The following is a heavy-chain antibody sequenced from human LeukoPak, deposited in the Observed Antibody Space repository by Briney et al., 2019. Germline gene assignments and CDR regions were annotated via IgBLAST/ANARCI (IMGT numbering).Heavy chain of an antibody. Sequence: PGGSLRLSCAASGFTFSHYWMHWVRQAPGKGLVWVSRISTDGSSTTYADSVKGRFTISRDNAKNTLFLQMNSLRAEDTAVYYCARHGTITMVRGRLRYYYMDVWGKGATVTISS. CDR3: ARHGTITMVRGRLRYYYMDV. CDR1: GFTFSHYW. CDR2: ISTDGSST. J-gene: IGHJ6*03. V-gene: IGHV3-74*01. D-gene: IGHD3-10*01.